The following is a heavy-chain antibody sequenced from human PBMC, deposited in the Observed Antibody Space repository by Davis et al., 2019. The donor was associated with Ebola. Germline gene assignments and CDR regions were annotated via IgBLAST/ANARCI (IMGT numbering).Heavy chain of an antibody. D-gene: IGHD3-3*01. CDR3: ARDGVWDDFWIGFMDV. CDR2: TKEHGSEK. Sequence: GESLKISCAASGFTFSSYLMSWVRQAPGKGLEWVANTKEHGSEKSYVDSVKCRSTISRDNAKNSLHLQVNSLRAEDTAVYYCARDGVWDDFWIGFMDVWGQGTTVTVSS. V-gene: IGHV3-7*03. J-gene: IGHJ6*02. CDR1: GFTFSSYL.